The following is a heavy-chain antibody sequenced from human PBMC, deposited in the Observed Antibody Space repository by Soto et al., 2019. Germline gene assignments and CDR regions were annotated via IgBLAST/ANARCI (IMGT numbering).Heavy chain of an antibody. CDR2: VSPYNGDT. J-gene: IGHJ6*02. D-gene: IGHD2-2*01. V-gene: IGHV1-18*04. CDR1: GYTFTTYG. Sequence: ASEKVSCKASGYTFTTYGINWVRQAPGQGLEWMGWVSPYNGDTTYAQKVQGRVTMTTDTSTTTAYLELRSLRSDDTAVYYCAREVGHMDVWGQGTTVTVSS. CDR3: AREVGHMDV.